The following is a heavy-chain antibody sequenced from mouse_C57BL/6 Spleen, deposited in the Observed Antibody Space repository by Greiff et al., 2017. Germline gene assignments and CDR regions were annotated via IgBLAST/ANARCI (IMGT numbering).Heavy chain of an antibody. Sequence: VQLKESGAELVKPGASVKLSCTASGFNIKDYYMHWVKQRTEQGLEWIGRIDPEDGETKYAPKFQGKATITADTSSNTAYLQLSSLTSEDTAVYYCAQGTAQSKGAWFAYWGQGTLVTVSA. D-gene: IGHD3-2*02. CDR1: GFNIKDYY. CDR2: IDPEDGET. J-gene: IGHJ3*01. CDR3: AQGTAQSKGAWFAY. V-gene: IGHV14-2*01.